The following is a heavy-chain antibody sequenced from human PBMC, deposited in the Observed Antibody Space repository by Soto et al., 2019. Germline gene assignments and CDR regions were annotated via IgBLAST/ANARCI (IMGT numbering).Heavy chain of an antibody. J-gene: IGHJ6*02. CDR2: INPNSGGT. CDR3: AGLYDFWSGKRYYYGMDV. D-gene: IGHD3-3*01. V-gene: IGHV1-2*02. CDR1: GYTFTGYY. Sequence: ASVKVSCKASGYTFTGYYMHWVRQAPGQGLEWMGWINPNSGGTNYAQKFQGRVTMTRDTSISTAYMELSRLRSDDTAVYYCAGLYDFWSGKRYYYGMDVWGQGTTVTVSS.